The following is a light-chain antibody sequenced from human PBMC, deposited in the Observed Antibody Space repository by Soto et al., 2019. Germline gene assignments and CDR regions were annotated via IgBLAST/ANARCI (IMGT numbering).Light chain of an antibody. CDR3: QQYAKSPKT. CDR2: GAS. Sequence: EIVLTQSPGTLSLSPGERATLSCRASQTMRSSHLAWYQQKPGQSPKLLIYGASSRATGIPDRFSGSGSGTDVTLTINRLEPEDFAVYYLQQYAKSPKTFGQVTRLEIK. V-gene: IGKV3-20*01. J-gene: IGKJ5*01. CDR1: QTMRSSH.